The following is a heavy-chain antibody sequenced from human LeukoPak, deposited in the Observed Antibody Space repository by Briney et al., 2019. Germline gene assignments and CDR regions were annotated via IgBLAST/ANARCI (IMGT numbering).Heavy chain of an antibody. Sequence: SETLSLTCTVSGGSISSGSYYWSWIRQPAGKGLEWIGRIYTSGSTNYNPSLKSRVTMSVDTSKNQFSLKLSSVTAADTAVYYCARGRKLSLGLSDSSGWYRDRYGYFDYWGQGTLVTVSS. CDR2: IYTSGST. V-gene: IGHV4-61*02. D-gene: IGHD6-19*01. J-gene: IGHJ4*02. CDR1: GGSISSGSYY. CDR3: ARGRKLSLGLSDSSGWYRDRYGYFDY.